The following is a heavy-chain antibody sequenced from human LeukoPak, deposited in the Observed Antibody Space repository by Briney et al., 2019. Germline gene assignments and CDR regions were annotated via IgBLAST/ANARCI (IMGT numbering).Heavy chain of an antibody. D-gene: IGHD5-18*01. CDR3: ARDVDTAMVHFDY. Sequence: ASVKVSCKASGGTFSSYAISWVRQAPGQGLEWMGWISAYNGNTNYAQKLQGRVTMTTDTSTSTAYMELRSLRSDDTAAYYCARDVDTAMVHFDYWGQGTLVTVSS. V-gene: IGHV1-18*01. CDR2: ISAYNGNT. J-gene: IGHJ4*02. CDR1: GGTFSSYA.